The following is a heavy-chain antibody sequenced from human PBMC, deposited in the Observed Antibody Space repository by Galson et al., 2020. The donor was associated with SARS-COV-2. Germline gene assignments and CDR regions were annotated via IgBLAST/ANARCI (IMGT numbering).Heavy chain of an antibody. Sequence: ASETLSLTCTVSGGSLSSSRYYWGWLRQPPGKGLEWIGSINDSGNTYYSPSLKSRITMSVDTSKNQFSLKLTSVTAADTAVYYCARIHSSNGWYFNRDYWGQGTLVTVSS. D-gene: IGHD6-19*01. J-gene: IGHJ4*02. CDR2: INDSGNT. CDR3: ARIHSSNGWYFNRDY. V-gene: IGHV4-39*01. CDR1: GGSLSSSRYY.